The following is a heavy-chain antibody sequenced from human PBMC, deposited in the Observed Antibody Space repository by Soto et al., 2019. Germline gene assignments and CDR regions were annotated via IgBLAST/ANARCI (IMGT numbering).Heavy chain of an antibody. CDR3: AKSVGWNDGYYYMDV. J-gene: IGHJ6*03. D-gene: IGHD1-1*01. V-gene: IGHV3-9*01. CDR2: ISWNSGSI. CDR1: GFTFDDYA. Sequence: EVQLVESGGGLVQPGRSLRLSCAASGFTFDDYAMHWVRQAPGKGLEWVSGISWNSGSIGYADSVKGRFTISRDNAKNSLYLQVNSLRPEDTDLYYCAKSVGWNDGYYYMDVWGKGTTVTVSS.